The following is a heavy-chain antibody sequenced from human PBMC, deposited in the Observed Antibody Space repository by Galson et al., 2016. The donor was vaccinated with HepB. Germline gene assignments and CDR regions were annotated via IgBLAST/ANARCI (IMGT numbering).Heavy chain of an antibody. CDR3: ARDIHYGPNSYYAMDV. Sequence: SLRLSCAASGFSFNNYGMHWVRQAPGKGLEWVAVMWYDGSKKYYADSVKGRFTISRDNSKKMMYLQMKSLRAEDTGVYYCARDIHYGPNSYYAMDVWGQGTTVTVSS. CDR1: GFSFNNYG. CDR2: MWYDGSKK. V-gene: IGHV3-33*01. D-gene: IGHD4-17*01. J-gene: IGHJ6*02.